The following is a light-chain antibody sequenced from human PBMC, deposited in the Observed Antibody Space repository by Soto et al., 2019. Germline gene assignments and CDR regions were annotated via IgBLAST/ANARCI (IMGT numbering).Light chain of an antibody. J-gene: IGKJ4*01. V-gene: IGKV3-11*01. Sequence: EIVLTQSPATLSLSPGERATLSCRASQSVSIYLAWYQQKPGQAPRLLMYDASNRATGIPARFSGSGSGTDFTLTISSLESEDFAVYYCQQRYSGVTFGGGTKVEIK. CDR1: QSVSIY. CDR2: DAS. CDR3: QQRYSGVT.